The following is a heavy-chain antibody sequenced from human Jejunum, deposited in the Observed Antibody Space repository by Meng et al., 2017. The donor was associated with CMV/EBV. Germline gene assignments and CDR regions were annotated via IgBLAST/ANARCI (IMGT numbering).Heavy chain of an antibody. V-gene: IGHV3-7*01. D-gene: IGHD1-26*01. CDR2: IKADGTQE. Sequence: SGFTFCHYLLFWVRPAPGKGLEWVANIKADGTQEHYVDSVKGRFTISRDNAKNSLYLQMNSLRVEDTALYYCVKDINSGFYFTYWGQGTLVTVSS. J-gene: IGHJ4*02. CDR3: VKDINSGFYFTY. CDR1: GFTFCHYL.